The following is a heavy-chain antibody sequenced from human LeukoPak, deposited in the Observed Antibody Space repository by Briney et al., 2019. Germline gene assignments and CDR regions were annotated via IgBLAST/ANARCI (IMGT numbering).Heavy chain of an antibody. Sequence: PSETLSLTCTVSGGSINSGNYYWGWIRQPPGKGLEWIGSIYYSGTTYYNPSLKCRVTISVDTSKNQLSLKLSSVTAADTAVYYCARLFTLRAYYSSGWYQDYWGQGTLVTVSS. CDR3: ARLFTLRAYYSSGWYQDY. CDR2: IYYSGTT. D-gene: IGHD6-19*01. CDR1: GGSINSGNYY. V-gene: IGHV4-39*01. J-gene: IGHJ4*02.